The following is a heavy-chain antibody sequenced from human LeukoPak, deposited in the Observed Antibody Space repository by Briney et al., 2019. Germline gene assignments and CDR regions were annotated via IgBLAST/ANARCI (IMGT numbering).Heavy chain of an antibody. CDR3: ARDRGYFDN. J-gene: IGHJ4*02. CDR2: ISGTSGTI. Sequence: PGRSLRLSCAASGFTFSSYSMNWVRQAPGKGLAWVSFISGTSGTIYYADSVKGRFTISRDNVQNSLYLQMNSLRAEDTAMYYCARDRGYFDNWGQGTLVTVSS. CDR1: GFTFSSYS. V-gene: IGHV3-48*04.